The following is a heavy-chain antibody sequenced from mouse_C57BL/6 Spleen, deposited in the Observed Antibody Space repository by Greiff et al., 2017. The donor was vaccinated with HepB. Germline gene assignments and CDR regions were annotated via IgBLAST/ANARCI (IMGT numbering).Heavy chain of an antibody. CDR2: ISYDGSN. Sequence: EVQRVESGPGLVKPSQSLSLTCSVTGYSITSGYYWNWIRQFPGNKLEWMGYISYDGSNNYNPSLKNRISITRDTSKNQFFLKLNSVTTEDTATYYCARGAIYYGHWYFDVWGTGTTVTVSS. D-gene: IGHD2-1*01. CDR1: GYSITSGYY. CDR3: ARGAIYYGHWYFDV. J-gene: IGHJ1*03. V-gene: IGHV3-6*01.